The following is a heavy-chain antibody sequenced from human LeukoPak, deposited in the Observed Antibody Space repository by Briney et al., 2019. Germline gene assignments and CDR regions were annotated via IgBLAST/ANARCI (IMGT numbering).Heavy chain of an antibody. CDR2: ISYDGSNK. V-gene: IGHV3-30-3*01. J-gene: IGHJ6*02. D-gene: IGHD3-10*01. CDR1: GFTFSSYA. CDR3: ARDSYYYGSGSYYIGNIYYYYGMDV. Sequence: PGGSLRLSCAASGFTFSSYAMHWVRQAPGKGLEWVAVISYDGSNKYYADSVKGRFTISRDNAKNSLYLQMNSLRAEDTAVYYCARDSYYYGSGSYYIGNIYYYYGMDVWGQGTTVTVSS.